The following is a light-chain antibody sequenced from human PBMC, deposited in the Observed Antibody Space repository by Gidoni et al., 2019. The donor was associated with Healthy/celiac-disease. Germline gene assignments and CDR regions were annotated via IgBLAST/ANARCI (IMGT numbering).Light chain of an antibody. CDR2: LGS. Sequence: DIVMTQSPLSLPVTPGEPATISCRSSQSLLHSNGYNYLDWYLQKPGQSPKLLIYLGSNRASGVPDRFSGSGSGTDFTLKISRVEAEDVGVYYCMQSLQTPLTFXGXTKVEIK. CDR1: QSLLHSNGYNY. V-gene: IGKV2-28*01. CDR3: MQSLQTPLT. J-gene: IGKJ4*01.